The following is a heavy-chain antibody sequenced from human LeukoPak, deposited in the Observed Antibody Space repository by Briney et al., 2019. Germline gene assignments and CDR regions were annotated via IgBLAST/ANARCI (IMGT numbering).Heavy chain of an antibody. CDR3: ARDRRSFDAFDI. J-gene: IGHJ3*02. D-gene: IGHD3-3*01. Sequence: SETLSLTCTVSGYSISSGYYWGWIRQPPGKGLEWIGSIYYSGSTYYNPSLKSRVTISVDTSKNQFSLKLSSVTAADTAVYYCARDRRSFDAFDIWGQGTMVTVSS. V-gene: IGHV4-38-2*02. CDR2: IYYSGST. CDR1: GYSISSGYY.